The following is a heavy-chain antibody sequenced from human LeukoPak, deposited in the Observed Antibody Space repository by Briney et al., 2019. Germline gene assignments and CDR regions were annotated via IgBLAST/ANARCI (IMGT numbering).Heavy chain of an antibody. J-gene: IGHJ4*02. CDR1: GGSFSGYY. CDR3: ARARYRYSYGYPDY. V-gene: IGHV4-34*01. D-gene: IGHD5-18*01. Sequence: SETLSLTCAVYGGSFSGYYWSWIRQPPGKGLNWIGQINYSGTTNYNPSLKSRVTISVDTSKNQCSPKLSSVTAAHTAVYYCARARYRYSYGYPDYWGQATLVTVSS. CDR2: INYSGTT.